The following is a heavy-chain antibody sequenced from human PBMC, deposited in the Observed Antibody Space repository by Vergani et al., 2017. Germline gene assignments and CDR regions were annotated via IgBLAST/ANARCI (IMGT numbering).Heavy chain of an antibody. V-gene: IGHV3-48*04. D-gene: IGHD6-6*01. CDR1: GFIFSSYA. J-gene: IGHJ5*02. CDR2: ISSSGSTI. Sequence: EVQLVESGGGLVQPGGSLRLSCAASGFIFSSYAMSWVRQAPGKGLEWVSYISSSGSTIYYADSVKGRFTISRDNAKTSLYLQMNSLRAEDTAVYYCAGDIAARLGWFDPWGQGTLVTVSS. CDR3: AGDIAARLGWFDP.